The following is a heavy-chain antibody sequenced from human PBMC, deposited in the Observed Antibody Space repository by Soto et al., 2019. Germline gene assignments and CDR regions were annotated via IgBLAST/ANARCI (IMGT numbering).Heavy chain of an antibody. CDR1: GFTFSIYA. J-gene: IGHJ4*02. D-gene: IGHD3-16*02. CDR3: AKRLMITFGGVIVPYYFDY. V-gene: IGHV3-23*01. CDR2: ISGSGDTT. Sequence: GGSLRLSCAASGFTFSIYAMSWVRQAPGKGLEWVSDISGSGDTTYYADSVKGRFTISRDNSENTLYLQMNSLRAEDTAVYYCAKRLMITFGGVIVPYYFDYWGQGTLVTVSS.